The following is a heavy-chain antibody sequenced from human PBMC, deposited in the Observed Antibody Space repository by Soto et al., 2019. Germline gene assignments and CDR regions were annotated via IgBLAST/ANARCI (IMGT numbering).Heavy chain of an antibody. CDR3: ARDPDGDYGFDY. D-gene: IGHD4-17*01. J-gene: IGHJ4*02. CDR1: GGSISSGDYY. V-gene: IGHV4-30-4*01. Sequence: QVQLQESGPGLVKPSQTLSLTCTVSGGSISSGDYYWSWIRQPPGKGLEWIGYIYYSGSTYYNPSLQSRVNISVDTSKRQFSLKLSSVTAVDTAVYYCARDPDGDYGFDYWGQGTQVTVSS. CDR2: IYYSGST.